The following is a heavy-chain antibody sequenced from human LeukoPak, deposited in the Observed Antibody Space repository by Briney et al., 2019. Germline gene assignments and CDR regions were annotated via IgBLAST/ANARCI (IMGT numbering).Heavy chain of an antibody. Sequence: SETLSLTCTVSGGSISSYFWDWIRQPPGKGLEWIGRIYSSGDTNYNPSLKSRVTMSVDTSKNQFSLRLSSLTAADTAVYYCARDVGSGGGTFPTYHFDFWGQGTLVTVSS. D-gene: IGHD3-10*01. CDR1: GGSISSYF. CDR3: ARDVGSGGGTFPTYHFDF. CDR2: IYSSGDT. V-gene: IGHV4-4*07. J-gene: IGHJ4*02.